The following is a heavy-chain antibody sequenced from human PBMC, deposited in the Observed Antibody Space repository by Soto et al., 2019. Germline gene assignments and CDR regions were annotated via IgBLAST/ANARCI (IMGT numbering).Heavy chain of an antibody. V-gene: IGHV4-31*03. Sequence: SETLSLTCTVSGVSISSDDYYWSWIRQHPGKGLEWIGYVVYSGSTYYNPSLKSRVTMSVDTPKNHFSLKLSSVTAADTAVYYCARDSYNWFDPWGQGTLVTVS. CDR3: ARDSYNWFDP. CDR2: VVYSGST. CDR1: GVSISSDDYY. J-gene: IGHJ5*02.